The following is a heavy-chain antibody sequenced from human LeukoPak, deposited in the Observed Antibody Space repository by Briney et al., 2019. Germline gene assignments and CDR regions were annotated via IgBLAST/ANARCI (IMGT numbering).Heavy chain of an antibody. CDR3: ARDWGYIWGSYRFDY. V-gene: IGHV4-4*07. D-gene: IGHD3-16*02. CDR1: GGSISSYY. CDR2: IFTDGST. Sequence: SETLSLTCTVSGGSISSYYWSWIRQPAGKGLEWVGHIFTDGSTNYNPSLKSRVTMSVDTSKNQFSLKLSSVTAADTAVYYCARDWGYIWGSYRFDYWGQGTLVTVSS. J-gene: IGHJ4*02.